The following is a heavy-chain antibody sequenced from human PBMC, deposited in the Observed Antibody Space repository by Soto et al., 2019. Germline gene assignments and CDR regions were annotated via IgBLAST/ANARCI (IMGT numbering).Heavy chain of an antibody. V-gene: IGHV1-69*06. CDR3: VRVWKSGYYYYYGMDV. CDR2: IIPIFGTA. CDR1: GGTFSSYA. Sequence: QVQLVQSGAEVKKPGSSVKVSCKASGGTFSSYAISWVRQAPGQGLEWMGGIIPIFGTANYAQKFQGRVTITADNSTSTGYMELSSLRSEDTAVYYCVRVWKSGYYYYYGMDVWGQGTTVTVSS. J-gene: IGHJ6*02. D-gene: IGHD3-3*01.